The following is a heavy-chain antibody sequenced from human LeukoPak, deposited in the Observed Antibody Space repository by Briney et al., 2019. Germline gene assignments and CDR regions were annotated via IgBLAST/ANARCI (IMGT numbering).Heavy chain of an antibody. CDR2: SYTSGNT. Sequence: SETLSLTCTVSGGSISKYYWSWIRQPAGKGLEWIGRSYTSGNTNYNPSLKSRVTISLDTSKNQFSLKLSSVTAADTAVYYCARGSYDDYYYYMDVWGKGTTVTIS. V-gene: IGHV4-4*07. CDR3: ARGSYDDYYYYMDV. J-gene: IGHJ6*03. D-gene: IGHD1-26*01. CDR1: GGSISKYY.